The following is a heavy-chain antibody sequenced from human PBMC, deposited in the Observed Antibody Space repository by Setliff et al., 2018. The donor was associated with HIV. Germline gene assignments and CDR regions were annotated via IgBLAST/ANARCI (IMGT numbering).Heavy chain of an antibody. CDR1: GGSISSYC. V-gene: IGHV4-4*09. CDR2: IFSSGST. CDR3: ARRIDNSGSFPDKNWFDT. D-gene: IGHD3-10*01. J-gene: IGHJ5*02. Sequence: SETLSLTCTVSGGSISSYCWNWIRQSPVRGLEWIGFIFSSGSTKYHPSLQSRVTMSIDTSKNQFSLKLTSVTAADTAVYYCARRIDNSGSFPDKNWFDTWGQGSRVTVSS.